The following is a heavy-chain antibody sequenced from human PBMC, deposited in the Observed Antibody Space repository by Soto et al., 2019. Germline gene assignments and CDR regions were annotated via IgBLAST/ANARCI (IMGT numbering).Heavy chain of an antibody. J-gene: IGHJ4*02. D-gene: IGHD5-18*01. CDR2: IRSKAYGGTT. Sequence: GGSLRLSCTASGFTFGDYAMSWFRQAPGKGLEWVGFIRSKAYGGTTEYAASVKGRFTISREDSKSIAYLQMNSLKTEDTAVYYCTRDRGIQLWLTNHYYFDYWGQGTLVTVSS. CDR3: TRDRGIQLWLTNHYYFDY. V-gene: IGHV3-49*03. CDR1: GFTFGDYA.